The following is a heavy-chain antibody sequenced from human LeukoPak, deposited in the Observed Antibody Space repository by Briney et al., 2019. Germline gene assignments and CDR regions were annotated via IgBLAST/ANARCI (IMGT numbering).Heavy chain of an antibody. J-gene: IGHJ4*02. CDR1: GGSISSGGYS. Sequence: SQTLSLTCAVSGGSISSGGYSWSWIRQPPGKGLEWIGSIYYSGSTYYNPSLKSRVTISVDTSKNQFSLKLSSVTAADTAVYYCARDVLTGFDYWGQGTLVTVSS. CDR2: IYYSGST. V-gene: IGHV4-39*07. CDR3: ARDVLTGFDY.